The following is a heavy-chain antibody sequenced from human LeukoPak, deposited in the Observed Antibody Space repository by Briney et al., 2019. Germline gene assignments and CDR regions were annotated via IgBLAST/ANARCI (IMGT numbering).Heavy chain of an antibody. CDR3: ARDFRLRAGFYYYYYMDV. CDR2: LNPNSGGT. Sequence: ASVKVSCKASGYTFTGYYMHWVRQAPGQGLEWMGWLNPNSGGTNYAQKFQGRVTMTRDTSISTAYMELSRLRSDDTAVYYCARDFRLRAGFYYYYYMDVWGKGTTVTVSS. CDR1: GYTFTGYY. D-gene: IGHD5-12*01. J-gene: IGHJ6*03. V-gene: IGHV1-2*02.